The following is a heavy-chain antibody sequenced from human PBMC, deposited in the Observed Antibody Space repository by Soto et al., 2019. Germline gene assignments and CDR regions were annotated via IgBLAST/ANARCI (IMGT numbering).Heavy chain of an antibody. J-gene: IGHJ6*02. D-gene: IGHD1-1*01. CDR2: MNPNSGNT. V-gene: IGHV1-8*01. CDR3: ARERNDLGAMDV. Sequence: QMQLVQSGAEVKKPGASVKVSCKASGYTFTSYDINWVRQATGQGLVWMGWMNPNSGNTAYAQKFQGRVTMTRNTSISTAYMELRSLRSADTAVYYCARERNDLGAMDVWGQGTTVTVSS. CDR1: GYTFTSYD.